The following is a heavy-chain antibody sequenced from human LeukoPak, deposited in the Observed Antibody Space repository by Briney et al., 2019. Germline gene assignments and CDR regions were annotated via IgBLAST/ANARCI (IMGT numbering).Heavy chain of an antibody. D-gene: IGHD6-13*01. V-gene: IGHV4-59*12. CDR2: TYYSGTT. CDR1: GASIDSYY. J-gene: IGHJ3*02. Sequence: SETLSLTCTISGASIDSYYWSWIRQPPGKGLEWIVYTYYSGTTNYNPSLKRRVTISVDTSKNQFSLKLSSVTAADTAVYYCARGAQQLQAFDIWGQGTMVTVSS. CDR3: ARGAQQLQAFDI.